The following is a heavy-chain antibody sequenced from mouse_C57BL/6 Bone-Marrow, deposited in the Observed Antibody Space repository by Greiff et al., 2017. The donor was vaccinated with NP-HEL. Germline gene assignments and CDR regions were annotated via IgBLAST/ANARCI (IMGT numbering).Heavy chain of an antibody. CDR3: ARSYYYGSSYDYAMDY. CDR1: GYTFTSYG. D-gene: IGHD1-1*01. V-gene: IGHV1-81*01. J-gene: IGHJ4*01. Sequence: VQLQQSGAELARPGASVKLSCKASGYTFTSYGISWVKQRTGQGLEWIGEIYPRSGNTYYNEKFKGKATLTADKSSSTAYMELRSLTSEDSAVYFCARSYYYGSSYDYAMDYWCQGTSVTVSS. CDR2: IYPRSGNT.